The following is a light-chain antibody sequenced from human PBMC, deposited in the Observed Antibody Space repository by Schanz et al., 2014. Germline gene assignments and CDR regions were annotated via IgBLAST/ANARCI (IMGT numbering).Light chain of an antibody. Sequence: EIVLTQSPGTLSLSPGDRATLSCTASQSIGDNYLAWYQRRPGQAPRLLIFGASRRATGIPDRFSGSGSGTDFTLTISRLEPEDLAFYYCQQYGSSPPTFGQGTRVDIK. V-gene: IGKV3-20*01. CDR2: GAS. J-gene: IGKJ1*01. CDR1: QSIGDNY. CDR3: QQYGSSPPT.